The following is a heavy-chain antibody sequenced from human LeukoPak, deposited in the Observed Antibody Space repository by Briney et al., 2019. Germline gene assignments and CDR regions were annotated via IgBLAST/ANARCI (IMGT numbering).Heavy chain of an antibody. CDR1: GFTFSSYS. J-gene: IGHJ4*02. Sequence: GGSLRLSCAASGFTFSSYSMNWVRQAPGKGLEWVSVIYSGGSTYYADSVKGRFTISRDNSKNTLYLQMNSLRAEDTAVYYCARDEGPSDLWGQGTLVTVSS. CDR2: IYSGGST. V-gene: IGHV3-53*01. CDR3: ARDEGPSDL.